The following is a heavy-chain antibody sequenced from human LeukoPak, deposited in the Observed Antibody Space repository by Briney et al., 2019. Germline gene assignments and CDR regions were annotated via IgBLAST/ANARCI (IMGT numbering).Heavy chain of an antibody. Sequence: GASVKVSCKASRYNFTSYDINWVREAAGQGLEWMGWMNSNTGRTGFAQKFQGRLTMTRDTSINTAYMELISLRSDDTAVYYCARLSQAPDYYSSGGYFYLGYWGQGTPVTVSS. J-gene: IGHJ4*02. CDR3: ARLSQAPDYYSSGGYFYLGY. V-gene: IGHV1-8*01. CDR2: MNSNTGRT. CDR1: RYNFTSYD. D-gene: IGHD3-22*01.